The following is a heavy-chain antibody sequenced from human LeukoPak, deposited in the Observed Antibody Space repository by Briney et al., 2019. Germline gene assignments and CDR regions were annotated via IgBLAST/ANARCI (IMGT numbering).Heavy chain of an antibody. CDR2: ISDSGGRT. CDR3: AKRSVVIRVILVGFHKEAYYFDS. CDR1: GITLSNYG. V-gene: IGHV3-23*01. J-gene: IGHJ4*02. Sequence: GGSLRLSCAVSGITLSNYGMSWVRQAPGKGLEWVAGISDSGGRTNYADSVKGRFTISRDNPKNTLYLQMNSLRTEDTAVYFCAKRSVVIRVILVGFHKEAYYFDSWGQGALVTVSS. D-gene: IGHD3-22*01.